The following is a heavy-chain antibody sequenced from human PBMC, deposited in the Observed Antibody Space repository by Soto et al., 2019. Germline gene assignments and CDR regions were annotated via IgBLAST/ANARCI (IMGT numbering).Heavy chain of an antibody. CDR2: IYYTGST. D-gene: IGHD3-10*01. J-gene: IGHJ6*02. V-gene: IGHV4-59*08. Sequence: QVQLQESGPGLVKPSETLSLTCTVSGDSITSYYWSWIRQPPGKGLGWLGYIYYTGSTTYNPSLKSRVTISLDTSKNQFSLKLNSVTAADTAVYYCARHAFGSGFYYGMGVWGQGTTVTVSS. CDR1: GDSITSYY. CDR3: ARHAFGSGFYYGMGV.